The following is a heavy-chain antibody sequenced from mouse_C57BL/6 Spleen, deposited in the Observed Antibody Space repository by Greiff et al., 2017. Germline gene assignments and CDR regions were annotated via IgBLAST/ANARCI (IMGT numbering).Heavy chain of an antibody. D-gene: IGHD1-1*01. CDR1: GYTFTSYW. Sequence: QVQLQPPGAELVKPGASVKLSCKASGYTFTSYWMHWVKQRPGQGLEWIGMIHPNSGSTNYNEKFKSKATLTVDKSSSTAYMQLSSLTSEDSAVYYCARDEYYYGSSYGGDFDYWGQGTTLTVSS. CDR2: IHPNSGST. CDR3: ARDEYYYGSSYGGDFDY. J-gene: IGHJ2*01. V-gene: IGHV1-64*01.